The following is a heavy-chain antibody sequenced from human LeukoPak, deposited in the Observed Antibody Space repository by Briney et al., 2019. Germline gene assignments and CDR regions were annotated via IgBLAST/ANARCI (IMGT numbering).Heavy chain of an antibody. V-gene: IGHV3-30*04. CDR2: ISYDGSNK. CDR1: GFTFSSYA. CDR3: ARDRDCSSTSCFQGLDY. J-gene: IGHJ4*02. Sequence: GGSLRLSCAASGFTFSSYAMHWVRQAPGKGLEGVAVISYDGSNKYYADSVKGRLTISRDNSKNTLYLQMNSLRAEDTAVYYCARDRDCSSTSCFQGLDYWGQGTLVTVSS. D-gene: IGHD2-2*01.